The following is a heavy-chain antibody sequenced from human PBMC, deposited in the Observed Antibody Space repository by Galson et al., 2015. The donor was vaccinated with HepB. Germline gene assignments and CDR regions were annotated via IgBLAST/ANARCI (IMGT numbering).Heavy chain of an antibody. Sequence: TLSLTCAVYGGSFSGYYWSWIRQPPGKGLEWIGEINHSGSTNYNPSLKSRVTISVDTSKNQFSLKLSSVTAADTAVYYCARGLTFGGVIVEGFHSHFDYWGQGTLVTVSS. CDR3: ARGLTFGGVIVEGFHSHFDY. CDR1: GGSFSGYY. J-gene: IGHJ4*02. D-gene: IGHD3-16*02. CDR2: INHSGST. V-gene: IGHV4-34*01.